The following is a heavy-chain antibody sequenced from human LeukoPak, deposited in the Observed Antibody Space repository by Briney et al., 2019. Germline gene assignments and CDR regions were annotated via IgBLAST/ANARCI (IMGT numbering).Heavy chain of an antibody. CDR2: ISRDGGDK. J-gene: IGHJ4*02. D-gene: IGHD2-15*01. V-gene: IGHV3-7*01. CDR1: GFTFSTSW. CDR3: AKDDSNSYYEY. Sequence: GGSLRLSCAASGFTFSTSWMTWVRQAPGKGLEWVASISRDGGDKQYAESIKGRLTISRDNVKNSLYLEINSLRADDTAIYYCAKDDSNSYYEYCGQGTLVTVSA.